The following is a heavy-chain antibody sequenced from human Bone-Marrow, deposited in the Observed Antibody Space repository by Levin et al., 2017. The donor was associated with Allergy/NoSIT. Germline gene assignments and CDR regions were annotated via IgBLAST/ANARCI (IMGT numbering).Heavy chain of an antibody. D-gene: IGHD6-19*01. J-gene: IGHJ3*02. CDR3: AKDLLYSSGWRLDAFDI. Sequence: PGGSLRLSCAASGFTFSSYAMSWVRQAPGKGLEWVSVISGSGGSTYYADSVKGRFTISRDNSKNTLYLQMNSLRAEDTAVYYCAKDLLYSSGWRLDAFDIWGQGTMVTVSS. V-gene: IGHV3-23*01. CDR1: GFTFSSYA. CDR2: ISGSGGST.